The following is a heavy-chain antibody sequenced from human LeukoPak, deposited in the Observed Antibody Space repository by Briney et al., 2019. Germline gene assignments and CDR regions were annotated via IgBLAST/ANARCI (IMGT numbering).Heavy chain of an antibody. Sequence: GGSLRLSCAASGFTFSSYAMHWVRQAPGKGLEWVAVISYDGSNKYYADSVKGRFTISRDNSKNTLYLQMNSLRAEDTAVYYCASGFSGYDGYFDYWGQGTPVTVSS. V-gene: IGHV3-30-3*01. D-gene: IGHD5-12*01. J-gene: IGHJ4*02. CDR2: ISYDGSNK. CDR3: ASGFSGYDGYFDY. CDR1: GFTFSSYA.